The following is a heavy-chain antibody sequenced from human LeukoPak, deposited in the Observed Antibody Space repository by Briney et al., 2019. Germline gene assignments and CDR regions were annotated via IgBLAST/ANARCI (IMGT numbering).Heavy chain of an antibody. D-gene: IGHD4-17*01. CDR2: ISGSGGST. Sequence: GGSLRLSCAASGFTFSNYWMHWVRQAPGKGLEWVSAISGSGGSTYYADSVKGRFTISRDNSKNTLYLQMNSLRAEDTAVYYCAKDLVVSDDYGDSPGYFQHWGQGTLVTVSS. J-gene: IGHJ1*01. CDR1: GFTFSNYW. CDR3: AKDLVVSDDYGDSPGYFQH. V-gene: IGHV3-23*01.